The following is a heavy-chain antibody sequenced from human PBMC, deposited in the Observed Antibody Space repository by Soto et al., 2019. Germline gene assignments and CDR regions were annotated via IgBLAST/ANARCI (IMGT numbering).Heavy chain of an antibody. J-gene: IGHJ4*02. D-gene: IGHD1-7*01. CDR1: RFPFPTSC. CDR3: AKGRSWITGTIIDY. CDR2: ISYDGSNK. V-gene: IGHV3-30*18. Sequence: PGGSLRLPLPAPRFPFPTSCLHPVPPAPGKGLEWVAVISYDGSNKYYADSVKGRFTISRDNSKNTLYLQMNSLRAEDTAVYYCAKGRSWITGTIIDYWGQGTLVTVSS.